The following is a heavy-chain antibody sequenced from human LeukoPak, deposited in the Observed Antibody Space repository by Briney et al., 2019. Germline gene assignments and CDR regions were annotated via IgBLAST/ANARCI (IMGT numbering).Heavy chain of an antibody. V-gene: IGHV3-33*01. CDR3: AREGDGDYFDY. CDR1: GFTFSSYG. D-gene: IGHD4-17*01. CDR2: IWYEGSNK. J-gene: IGHJ4*02. Sequence: GRSMRLSCAASGFTFSSYGMQWDRQAPGEGLEWVAVIWYEGSNKYYADSVKGRFTISRDNSKNTLYLQMNSLRAEDTAVYYCAREGDGDYFDYWGQGTLVTVSS.